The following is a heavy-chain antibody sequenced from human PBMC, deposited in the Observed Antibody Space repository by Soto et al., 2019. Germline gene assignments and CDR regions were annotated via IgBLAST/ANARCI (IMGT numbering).Heavy chain of an antibody. CDR2: IYYSGST. D-gene: IGHD3-22*01. CDR3: ARVLLTMLVVD. Sequence: PSETLSLTCTVSGGSISSGDYYWSWIRQPPGKGLEWIGYIYYSGSTYYNPSLKSRVTISVDTSKNQFSLKLTSVTAADTAVYYCARVLLTMLVVDWGQGALVTVSS. CDR1: GGSISSGDYY. J-gene: IGHJ4*02. V-gene: IGHV4-30-4*01.